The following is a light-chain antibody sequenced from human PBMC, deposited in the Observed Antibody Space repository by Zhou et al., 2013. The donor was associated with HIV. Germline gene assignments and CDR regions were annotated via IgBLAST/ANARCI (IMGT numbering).Light chain of an antibody. V-gene: IGKV1-12*01. CDR3: QQTYITPLT. J-gene: IGKJ4*01. Sequence: DIQMTQSPASLSASVGDRVTITCRASQDISDWLGWYQQKPGKAPKLLIYDVSSLESGVPSRFSGSRSGTDFTLTISSLQPEDFTTYYCQQTYITPLTFGGGTKVEIK. CDR2: DVS. CDR1: QDISDW.